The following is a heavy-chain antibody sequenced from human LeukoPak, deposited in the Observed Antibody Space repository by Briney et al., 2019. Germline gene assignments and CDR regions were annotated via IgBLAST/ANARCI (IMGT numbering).Heavy chain of an antibody. CDR2: IIPIFGTA. V-gene: IGHV1-69*06. D-gene: IGHD6-6*01. Sequence: SVKVSCKASGGTFSSYAISWVRQAPGQGLEWMGRIIPIFGTANYAQKFQGRVTITADKSTSTAYMELSSLRSEDTAVYYCAGEESYSSLINWFDPWGQGTLVTVSS. CDR3: AGEESYSSLINWFDP. J-gene: IGHJ5*02. CDR1: GGTFSSYA.